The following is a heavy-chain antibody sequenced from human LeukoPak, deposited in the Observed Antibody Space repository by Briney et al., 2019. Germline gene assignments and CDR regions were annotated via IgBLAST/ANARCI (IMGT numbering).Heavy chain of an antibody. Sequence: GGSLRLSCAASGFTFSSYSMNWVHQAPGKGLEWVSSISSSSSYIYYADSVKGRFTISRDNAKNSLYLQMNSLRAEDTAVYYCARENRITIFGVVPTVGYYGMDVWGQGTTVTVSS. CDR3: ARENRITIFGVVPTVGYYGMDV. V-gene: IGHV3-21*01. CDR2: ISSSSSYI. D-gene: IGHD3-3*01. CDR1: GFTFSSYS. J-gene: IGHJ6*02.